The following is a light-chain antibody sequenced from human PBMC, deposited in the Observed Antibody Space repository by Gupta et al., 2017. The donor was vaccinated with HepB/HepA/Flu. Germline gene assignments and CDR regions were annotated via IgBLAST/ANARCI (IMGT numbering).Light chain of an antibody. CDR1: QSINSY. J-gene: IGKJ2*01. CDR3: QQSYSSPYT. CDR2: AAS. Sequence: DIQMTQSLSSLSASVGDRVTITCRASQSINSYLNWYQQKVGKAPKLLIYAASSLQSGVPSRFNGSGSGTEFALTISSLQPEDFATYYCQQSYSSPYTFGQGTKLDIK. V-gene: IGKV1-39*01.